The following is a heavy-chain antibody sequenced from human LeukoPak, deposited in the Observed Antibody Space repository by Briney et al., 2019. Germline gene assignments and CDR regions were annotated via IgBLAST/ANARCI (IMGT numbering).Heavy chain of an antibody. J-gene: IGHJ6*03. Sequence: PGGSLRLSCAASGFTFSIYWMNWVRQAPGKGLEWVAHIQQDGGEKYYVDSVKGRFTISRDNAKNSLFLQMNSLRAEDTAVYYCARGLMPYYYYYMDVWGKGTTVTVSS. D-gene: IGHD2-2*01. V-gene: IGHV3-7*01. CDR3: ARGLMPYYYYYMDV. CDR2: IQQDGGEK. CDR1: GFTFSIYW.